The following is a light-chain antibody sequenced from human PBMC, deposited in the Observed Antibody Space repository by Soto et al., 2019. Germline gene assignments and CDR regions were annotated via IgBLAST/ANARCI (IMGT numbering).Light chain of an antibody. Sequence: SYELTQPPSVSVSPGQTARIACYGDALPKQYAYWYQQKPGQAPVLLIYKDKERPSGIPERFSGSSSGTTVTLTIGGVQAEDEADYYCQSSDRGDTYWVFGGGTKLTVL. CDR1: ALPKQY. CDR2: KDK. J-gene: IGLJ3*02. V-gene: IGLV3-25*02. CDR3: QSSDRGDTYWV.